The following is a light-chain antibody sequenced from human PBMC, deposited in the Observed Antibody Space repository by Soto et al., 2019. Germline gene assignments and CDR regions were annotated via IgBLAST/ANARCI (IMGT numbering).Light chain of an antibody. CDR3: QHYTGLPLT. J-gene: IGKJ4*01. CDR2: DAS. Sequence: DIQMTQSPSSLSAAVGDRVTITCQARQDISDYLNCYQQKPGKAHNLLIYDASKLETAVPSRFSGSRSGTHVSFTISNLQPEDIATYYCQHYTGLPLTFGGETKVEIK. V-gene: IGKV1-33*01. CDR1: QDISDY.